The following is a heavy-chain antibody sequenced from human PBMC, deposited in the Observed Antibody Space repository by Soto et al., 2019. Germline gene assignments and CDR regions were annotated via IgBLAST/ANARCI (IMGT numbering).Heavy chain of an antibody. CDR2: ISAYNGNT. J-gene: IGHJ4*02. CDR1: GYTFTSYG. CDR3: ARDDCSGGSCPEGSY. Sequence: ASVKVSCKASGYTFTSYGISWVRQAPGQGLEWMGWISAYNGNTNYAQKLQGRVTMTTDTSTSTAYMELRSLRSDDTAVYYCARDDCSGGSCPEGSYWGQGTLVTVSS. V-gene: IGHV1-18*01. D-gene: IGHD2-15*01.